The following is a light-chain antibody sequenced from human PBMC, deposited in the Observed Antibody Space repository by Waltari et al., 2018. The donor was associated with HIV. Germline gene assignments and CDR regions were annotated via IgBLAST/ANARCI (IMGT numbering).Light chain of an antibody. J-gene: IGLJ3*02. CDR1: TGTVTSDHH. CDR3: LLSYGSVRL. CDR2: DAT. V-gene: IGLV7-46*01. Sequence: QTVVTQEPSLTVSPGGTVTLTCGSTTGTVTSDHHPYWFQQKPGQAPRTLIYDATDKHSWTPARFSPSFLGGKAALTLTAAQPEEEADYYCLLSYGSVRLFGGGTRLTV.